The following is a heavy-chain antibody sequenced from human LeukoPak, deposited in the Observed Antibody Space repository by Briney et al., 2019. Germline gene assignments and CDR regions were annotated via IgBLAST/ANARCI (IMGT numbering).Heavy chain of an antibody. J-gene: IGHJ6*03. CDR1: GFTFDDYA. D-gene: IGHD6-19*01. CDR3: AKDGQRRAVSVVTYMDV. Sequence: GRSLRLSCAAAGFTFDDYAMHWVRQAPGKGLEWVSTINWNSGRMEYADSVKGRFTISRDNAKNSLYLQMNSLRDEDTALYYCAKDGQRRAVSVVTYMDVWGKGTTVTVSS. V-gene: IGHV3-9*01. CDR2: INWNSGRM.